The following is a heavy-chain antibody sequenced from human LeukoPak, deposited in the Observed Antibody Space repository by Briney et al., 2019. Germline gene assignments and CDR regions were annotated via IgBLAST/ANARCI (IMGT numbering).Heavy chain of an antibody. Sequence: ASVKVSCKAFGYTFTSNYMHWVRQAPGQGPEWMGVISPSGGSTTYAQKFQGRVTMTRDTSINTVYLDLSGLTSDDTALYYCAVAPGDYWGQGTLVIVSA. V-gene: IGHV1-46*01. J-gene: IGHJ4*02. CDR2: ISPSGGST. CDR3: AVAPGDY. D-gene: IGHD2-21*01. CDR1: GYTFTSNY.